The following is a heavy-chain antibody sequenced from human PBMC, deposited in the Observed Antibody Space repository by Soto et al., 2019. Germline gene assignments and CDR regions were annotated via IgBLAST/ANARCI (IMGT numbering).Heavy chain of an antibody. V-gene: IGHV3-30*18. Sequence: GGSLRLSCAASGFSFSNSGMHWVRQAPGKGLEWVAIISYDGSKKYYADSVKGRFTISRDNSKNTLYLQMNSLRVEDTAVYYCAKDRVESGLGEIDYWGQGTMVTVYS. CDR3: AKDRVESGLGEIDY. D-gene: IGHD3-16*01. CDR1: GFSFSNSG. J-gene: IGHJ4*02. CDR2: ISYDGSKK.